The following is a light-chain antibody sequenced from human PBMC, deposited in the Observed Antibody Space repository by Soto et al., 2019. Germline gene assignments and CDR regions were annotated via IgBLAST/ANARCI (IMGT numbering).Light chain of an antibody. V-gene: IGKV3-15*01. CDR2: GAS. Sequence: EIVMTRSPAIRSVSPGERATLSGRASQSVSSNLAWYQQKPGQAPRLLIYGASTRATGIPARFSGSGSGTEFTLTISSLQSEDFAIYFCQQYNNWPPDRTFGQGTKVEIK. CDR3: QQYNNWPPDRT. CDR1: QSVSSN. J-gene: IGKJ1*01.